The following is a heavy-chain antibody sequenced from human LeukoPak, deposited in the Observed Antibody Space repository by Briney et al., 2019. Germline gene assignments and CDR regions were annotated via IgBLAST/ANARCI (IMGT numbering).Heavy chain of an antibody. CDR2: INPNSGGT. J-gene: IGHJ6*03. CDR1: GYTFTGYY. D-gene: IGHD3-16*01. Sequence: ASVKVSCKASGYTFTGYYMHWVRQAPGQGLEWMGWINPNSGGTNYAQKFQGRVTMTRDTSISTAYMELSRLRSDDTAVYYCARVPLRNSCYYYYYMDVWGKGTTVTVSS. CDR3: ARVPLRNSCYYYYYMDV. V-gene: IGHV1-2*02.